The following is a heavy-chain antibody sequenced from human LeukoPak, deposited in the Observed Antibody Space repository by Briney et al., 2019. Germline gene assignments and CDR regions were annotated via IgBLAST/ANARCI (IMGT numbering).Heavy chain of an antibody. Sequence: SGGSLRLSCAASGFTFNNYDMHWVRQAPGKGLEWVAVISNDGSNKYYADSVKGRFTVSRDNSKNTLFLQMNSLRDEDTAVYYCARYGPLDSWGQGTLVTVSS. CDR1: GFTFNNYD. V-gene: IGHV3-30-3*01. CDR2: ISNDGSNK. CDR3: ARYGPLDS. J-gene: IGHJ4*02. D-gene: IGHD3-10*01.